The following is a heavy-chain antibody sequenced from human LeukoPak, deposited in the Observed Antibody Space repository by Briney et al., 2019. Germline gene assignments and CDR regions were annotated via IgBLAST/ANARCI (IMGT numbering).Heavy chain of an antibody. J-gene: IGHJ6*04. CDR1: GFTFSDYN. CDR2: ISRSGSTI. V-gene: IGHV3-11*04. Sequence: GGSLRLSCAASGFTFSDYNMRWIRQAPGKGLEWVSSISRSGSTIYYADSVKGRFTISRDNAKNSLYLQMNSLRAEDTAVYYCAELGITMIGGVWGKGTTVTISS. D-gene: IGHD3-10*02. CDR3: AELGITMIGGV.